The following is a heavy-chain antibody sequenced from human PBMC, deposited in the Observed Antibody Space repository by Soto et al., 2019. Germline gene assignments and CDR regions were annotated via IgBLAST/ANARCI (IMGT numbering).Heavy chain of an antibody. CDR3: ARARVAQYCSGGSCYSGIDY. CDR2: IYYSGST. J-gene: IGHJ4*02. CDR1: GGSISSYY. V-gene: IGHV4-59*01. Sequence: PSETLSLTCTVSGGSISSYYWSWIRQPPGKGLEWIGYIYYSGSTNYNPSLKSRVTISVDTSKNQFSLKLSSVTAADTAVYYCARARVAQYCSGGSCYSGIDYWGQGTLVTVSS. D-gene: IGHD2-15*01.